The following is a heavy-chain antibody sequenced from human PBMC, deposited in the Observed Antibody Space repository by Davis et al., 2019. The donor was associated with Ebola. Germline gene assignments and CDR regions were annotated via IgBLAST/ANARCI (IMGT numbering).Heavy chain of an antibody. D-gene: IGHD3-16*01. CDR2: IKQDGSEK. CDR3: ARGKGEGYY. V-gene: IGHV3-7*04. J-gene: IGHJ4*02. CDR1: GFTFSDYY. Sequence: GESLKISCAASGFTFSDYYMSWVRQAPGKGLEWVANIKQDGSEKYYVDSVKGRFTISRDNAKNSLYLQMNSLRAEDTAVYYCARGKGEGYYWGQGTLVTVSS.